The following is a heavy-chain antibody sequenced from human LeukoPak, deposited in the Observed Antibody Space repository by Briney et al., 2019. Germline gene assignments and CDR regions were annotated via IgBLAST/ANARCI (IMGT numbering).Heavy chain of an antibody. Sequence: GGSLRLSCAASGFSLSNYWMSWVRQAPGKGLEWVSVIYSGGSTYYADSVKGRFTISRDNSKNTLYLQMNSLRAEDTAVYYCARVRYYYDKSYFDYWGQGTLVTVSS. CDR1: GFSLSNYW. J-gene: IGHJ4*02. D-gene: IGHD3-22*01. V-gene: IGHV3-53*05. CDR3: ARVRYYYDKSYFDY. CDR2: IYSGGST.